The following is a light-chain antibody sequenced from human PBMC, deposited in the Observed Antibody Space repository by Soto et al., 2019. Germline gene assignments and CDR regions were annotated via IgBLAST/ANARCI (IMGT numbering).Light chain of an antibody. CDR1: QSVSSSY. CDR3: QQYGSSPLT. V-gene: IGKV3-20*01. CDR2: GAS. J-gene: IGKJ4*01. Sequence: EIVLTQSPGTLSLSPGERATLSCRASQSVSSSYLARYQQKPGQAPRLLIYGASSRPTGIPDRFSGSGSETDFTLTISRLEPEDCAMYYCQQYGSSPLTFGGGTKVEIK.